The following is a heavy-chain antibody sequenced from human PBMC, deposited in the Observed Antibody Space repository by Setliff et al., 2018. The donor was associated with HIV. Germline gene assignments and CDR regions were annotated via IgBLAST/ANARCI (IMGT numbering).Heavy chain of an antibody. CDR3: ARHQKVSFMSDH. D-gene: IGHD3-16*01. J-gene: IGHJ4*02. CDR2: MYDSETT. CDR1: GYSVCSGYY. V-gene: IGHV4-38-2*02. Sequence: SETLSLTCIVSGYSVCSGYYWGWIRQPGKGLQWIGAMYDSETTYYNPSLKSRVTMSVDASRNRFSLKLSSVTAADTAIYYCARHQKVSFMSDHWGQGMLVTVSS.